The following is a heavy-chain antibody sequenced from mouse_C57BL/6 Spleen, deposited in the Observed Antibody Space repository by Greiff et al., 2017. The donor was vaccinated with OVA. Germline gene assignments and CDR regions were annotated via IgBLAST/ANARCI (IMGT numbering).Heavy chain of an antibody. V-gene: IGHV1-15*01. Sequence: VQLQQSGAELVRPGASVTLSCKASGYTFTDYEMHWVKQTPVHGLEWIGAIDPETGGTAYNQKFKGKAILTADKSSSTASMELRSLTSEDSAVYYCTRATVVEDYWGQGTTLTVSS. J-gene: IGHJ2*01. CDR2: IDPETGGT. CDR3: TRATVVEDY. CDR1: GYTFTDYE. D-gene: IGHD1-1*01.